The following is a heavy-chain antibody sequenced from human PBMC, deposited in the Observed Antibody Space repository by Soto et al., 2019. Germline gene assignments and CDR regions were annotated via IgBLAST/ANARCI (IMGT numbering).Heavy chain of an antibody. V-gene: IGHV4-59*08. J-gene: IGHJ6*02. CDR2: MGYSVYT. D-gene: IGHD3-10*01. CDR1: GGPMTNYY. Sequence: QVQLQESGPGLVKPSETLSLSCTISGGPMTNYYCSWFRQPPGQGLEWLGYMGYSVYTSYNPSLCSRVTMALDTSMTYLSLNLTSVTAADTARYVCARQGFGPLHGLGDVWGQGTTVTVSS. CDR3: ARQGFGPLHGLGDV.